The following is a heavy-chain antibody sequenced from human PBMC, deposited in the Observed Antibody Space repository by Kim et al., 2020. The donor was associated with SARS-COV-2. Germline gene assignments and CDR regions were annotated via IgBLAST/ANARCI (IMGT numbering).Heavy chain of an antibody. J-gene: IGHJ3*02. D-gene: IGHD3-16*01. Sequence: TNSNPSLKSRVTISVDTSKNQSPLKLSAVTAADTDVYYCARVRLDAVDIWGQGTMVTVSS. CDR2: T. CDR3: ARVRLDAVDI. V-gene: IGHV4-59*01.